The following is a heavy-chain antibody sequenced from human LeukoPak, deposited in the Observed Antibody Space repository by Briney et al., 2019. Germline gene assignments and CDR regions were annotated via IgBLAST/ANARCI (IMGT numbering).Heavy chain of an antibody. Sequence: ASVKVSCKASGYTFTSYGISWVRQAPGQGLEWMGWINTNTGNPTYAQGFTGRFVFSLDTSVSTAYLQISSLKAEDTAVYYCARPVYDFWSGYYRTYYYYMDVWGKGTTVTVSS. V-gene: IGHV7-4-1*02. CDR2: INTNTGNP. J-gene: IGHJ6*03. D-gene: IGHD3-3*01. CDR1: GYTFTSYG. CDR3: ARPVYDFWSGYYRTYYYYMDV.